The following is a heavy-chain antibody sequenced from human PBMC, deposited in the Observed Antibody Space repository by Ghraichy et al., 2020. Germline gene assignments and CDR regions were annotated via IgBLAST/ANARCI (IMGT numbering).Heavy chain of an antibody. CDR3: ARRSSGWPYWYFDL. D-gene: IGHD6-19*01. J-gene: IGHJ2*01. Sequence: SETLSLTCTVSGGSISSYYWSWIRQPPGKGLEWIGYIYYSGSTNYNPSLKSRVTISVDTSKNHFSLKLTSVTAADTAVYYCARRSSGWPYWYFDLWGRGTLVTVSS. V-gene: IGHV4-59*08. CDR2: IYYSGST. CDR1: GGSISSYY.